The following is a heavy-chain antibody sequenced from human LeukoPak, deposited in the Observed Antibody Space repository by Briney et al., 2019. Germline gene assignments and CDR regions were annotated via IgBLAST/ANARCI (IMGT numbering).Heavy chain of an antibody. CDR3: ATVGVQRSSGSYMEH. V-gene: IGHV3-23*01. J-gene: IGHJ1*01. CDR1: GFTFSSYC. CDR2: ISNSGSGK. D-gene: IGHD3-22*01. Sequence: GGSLRLSCAASGFTFSSYCMSWVRQAPGKRLEWVSDISNSGSGKYYADPVKGRFTISRDNAKNTLYLQMNSLRAEDTAVYYCATVGVQRSSGSYMEHWGQGTLVTVSS.